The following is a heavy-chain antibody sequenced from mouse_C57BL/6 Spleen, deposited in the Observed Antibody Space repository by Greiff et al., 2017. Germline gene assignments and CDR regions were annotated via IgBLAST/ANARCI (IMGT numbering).Heavy chain of an antibody. CDR1: GYTFPDYE. CDR2: IDPETGGT. Sequence: QVQLKESGAELVRPGASVTLSCKASGYTFPDYEMHWVKQTPVHGLEWIGAIDPETGGTAYNQKFKGKAILTADKSSSTAYMELRSLTSEDSAVYYCTRDDYGPLYYFDYWGQGTTLTVSS. CDR3: TRDDYGPLYYFDY. D-gene: IGHD2-4*01. J-gene: IGHJ2*01. V-gene: IGHV1-15*01.